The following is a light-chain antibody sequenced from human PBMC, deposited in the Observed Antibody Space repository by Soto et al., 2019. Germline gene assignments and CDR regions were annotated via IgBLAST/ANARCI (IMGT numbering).Light chain of an antibody. V-gene: IGLV2-14*01. CDR3: SSYTSSSTLVV. J-gene: IGLJ2*01. Sequence: QSALTQPASVSGSPGQSITISCTGTSSDVGGYNYVSWYQQHPGKAPKLMIYDVSNRPSGVSNRFSGSKSGNTASLTISGXXXXXXXXXXCSSYTSSSTLVVFGGGTQLTV. CDR1: SSDVGGYNY. CDR2: DVS.